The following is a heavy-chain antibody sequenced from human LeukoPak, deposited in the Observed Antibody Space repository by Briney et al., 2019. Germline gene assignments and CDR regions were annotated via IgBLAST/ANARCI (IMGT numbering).Heavy chain of an antibody. CDR2: IYYSGST. D-gene: IGHD4-11*01. Sequence: PSETLSLTCTVSGGSISSYYWSWIRQPPGKGLEWIGYIYYSGSTNYSPSPKSRVTISVDTSKNQFSLKLNSVTAADTAIYYCARGNMWDYRRYYYYMDVWGKGTTVTVSS. CDR1: GGSISSYY. V-gene: IGHV4-59*12. CDR3: ARGNMWDYRRYYYYMDV. J-gene: IGHJ6*03.